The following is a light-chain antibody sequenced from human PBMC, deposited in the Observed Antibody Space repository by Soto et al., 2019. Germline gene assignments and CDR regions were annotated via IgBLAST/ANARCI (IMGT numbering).Light chain of an antibody. J-gene: IGKJ1*01. CDR2: ETS. CDR1: QSISRC. Sequence: VQMTQSPSTLSASVGDRVTITCRASQSISRCLAWYQQKPGKAPNLVIYETSSFADGVPSRFTGSGSGTEFSLTITSLQPEDFASYYCQQYKDYWTFGQGTKVDIK. CDR3: QQYKDYWT. V-gene: IGKV1-5*03.